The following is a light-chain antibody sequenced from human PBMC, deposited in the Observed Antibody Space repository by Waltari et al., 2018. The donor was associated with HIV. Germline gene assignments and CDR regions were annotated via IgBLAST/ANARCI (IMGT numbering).Light chain of an antibody. J-gene: IGKJ5*01. Sequence: EIVMIQSPATLSVSPGERATLSCRASQSVSSNLAWYQHSPGQSPRLLIYGASTRATGIPGRFSGCGSGTEFTLTISSLQSEDFAVYYCQQYDKWPRGTFGQGTRVEIK. V-gene: IGKV3-15*01. CDR2: GAS. CDR1: QSVSSN. CDR3: QQYDKWPRGT.